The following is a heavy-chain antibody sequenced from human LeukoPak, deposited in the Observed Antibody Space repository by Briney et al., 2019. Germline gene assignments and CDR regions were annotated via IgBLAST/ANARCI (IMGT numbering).Heavy chain of an antibody. D-gene: IGHD3-10*01. Sequence: GGSLRLSCAASGFIFSAYWMYWVRQAPGKGLVWVAHTNSDGSNTDYADSVKGRFTISRDKAENKVYLQMNSLGAEDTAVYYCTRLRGESPRSFDRWGEGTIVSV. CDR1: GFIFSAYW. CDR2: TNSDGSNT. CDR3: TRLRGESPRSFDR. J-gene: IGHJ5*02. V-gene: IGHV3-74*01.